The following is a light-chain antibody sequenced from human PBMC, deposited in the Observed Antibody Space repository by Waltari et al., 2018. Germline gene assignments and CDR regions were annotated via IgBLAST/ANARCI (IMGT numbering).Light chain of an antibody. CDR2: DAS. CDR1: QSDSKY. J-gene: IGKJ3*01. CDR3: QQRSNSPLT. Sequence: EIELTQSPATLSLSPGERATRSCRASQSDSKYLAWYQHQPGQGPRLLLYDASNRATSIPARFSGSGSGTDFTLTITSLEPEDFAVYYCQQRSNSPLTFGPGTKVDIK. V-gene: IGKV3-11*01.